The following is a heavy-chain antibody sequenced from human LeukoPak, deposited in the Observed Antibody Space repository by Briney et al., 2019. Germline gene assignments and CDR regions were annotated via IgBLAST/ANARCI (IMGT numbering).Heavy chain of an antibody. CDR2: IYTSGST. Sequence: SETPSLTCTVSGGSISSYYWSWIRQPAGKGLEWIGRIYTSGSTNYNPSLKSRVTMSVDTSKNQFSLKLSSVTAADTAVYYCAREAEDIVVVPAATYYYYYYMDVWGKGTTVTVSS. J-gene: IGHJ6*03. CDR1: GGSISSYY. CDR3: AREAEDIVVVPAATYYYYYYMDV. V-gene: IGHV4-4*07. D-gene: IGHD2-2*01.